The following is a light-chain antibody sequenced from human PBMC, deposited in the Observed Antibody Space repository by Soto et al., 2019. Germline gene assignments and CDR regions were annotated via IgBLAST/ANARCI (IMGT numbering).Light chain of an antibody. Sequence: EIVMTQSPATLSVSPGERATISCRASQSVSSNLAWYQQKPGQAPRLLIYGASIRATGIPARFSGSGSGTEFTLTISSLRSEDFAVYYCQQYNNWPSITFGQGTRLEIK. CDR3: QQYNNWPSIT. V-gene: IGKV3D-15*01. J-gene: IGKJ5*01. CDR1: QSVSSN. CDR2: GAS.